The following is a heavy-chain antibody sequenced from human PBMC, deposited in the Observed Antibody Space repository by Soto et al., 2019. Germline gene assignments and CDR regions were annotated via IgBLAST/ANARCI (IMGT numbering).Heavy chain of an antibody. Sequence: GASVKVSCKASGYTFTSYGISLVRQAPGQGLEWMGWISAYNCNTNYAQKLQGRVTMTTDTSTSTAYMELRSLRSDDTAVYYCARDIGVPAARWHLSYGMDVWGQGTTVTSP. CDR3: ARDIGVPAARWHLSYGMDV. CDR1: GYTFTSYG. V-gene: IGHV1-18*04. CDR2: ISAYNCNT. D-gene: IGHD2-2*01. J-gene: IGHJ6*02.